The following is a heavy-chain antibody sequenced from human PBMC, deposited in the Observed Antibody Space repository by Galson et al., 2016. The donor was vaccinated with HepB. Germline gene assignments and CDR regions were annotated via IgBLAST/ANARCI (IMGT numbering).Heavy chain of an antibody. CDR3: ARHVPPSPAAPPEY. D-gene: IGHD2-2*01. CDR2: IYPGDSDT. Sequence: QSGAEVKKPGESLKISCKASGYTFSRYWIGWVRQMPGKGLEWMGIIYPGDSDTRYSPSFQDQVTISADKSINTAYLQWSSLKASDSAVYFCARHVPPSPAAPPEYWGQGTLVTVSS. CDR1: GYTFSRYW. V-gene: IGHV5-51*01. J-gene: IGHJ4*02.